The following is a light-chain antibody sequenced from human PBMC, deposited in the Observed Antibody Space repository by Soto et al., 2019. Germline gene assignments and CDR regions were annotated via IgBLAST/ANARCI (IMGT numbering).Light chain of an antibody. J-gene: IGKJ1*01. CDR3: QQYNNWPQWT. Sequence: EIVMTQSPATLSVSKGESATLSCRASQSVSSNLAWYQQKPGQAPRLLIYGASTRATGIPARFSGSGSGTEFTLTISSLQSEDFAVYYCQQYNNWPQWTFGQGTKVDIK. CDR2: GAS. V-gene: IGKV3-15*01. CDR1: QSVSSN.